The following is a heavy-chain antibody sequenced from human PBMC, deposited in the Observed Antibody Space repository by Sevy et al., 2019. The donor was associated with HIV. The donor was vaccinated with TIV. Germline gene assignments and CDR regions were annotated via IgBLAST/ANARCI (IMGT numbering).Heavy chain of an antibody. CDR3: AQALNPALEYMLEVIFPTLKGFDV. CDR2: ISATGSST. D-gene: IGHD2-8*01. V-gene: IGHV3-23*01. CDR1: GFTFNTHA. Sequence: GGSLRLSCAASGFTFNTHAMNWVRQAPGKGLEWVSIISATGSSTYFADSVRGRFTISRDKSKNTLYLQMDSVRADDTAVYYCAQALNPALEYMLEVIFPTLKGFDVWGQGTMVTVSS. J-gene: IGHJ3*01.